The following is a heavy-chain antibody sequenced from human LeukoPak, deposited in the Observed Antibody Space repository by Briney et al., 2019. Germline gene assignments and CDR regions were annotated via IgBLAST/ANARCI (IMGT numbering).Heavy chain of an antibody. J-gene: IGHJ4*02. V-gene: IGHV3-74*01. D-gene: IGHD2-2*01. CDR1: GFTLSTYW. CDR3: VKDGKSCITTTCFAQADC. CDR2: ISSDGSST. Sequence: GGSLRLSRIASGFTLSTYWMHWVRQVPGKGLVWVSRISSDGSSTDYADSVKGRFTISRDNAGNTVHLQMNSLRAEDTAVYYCVKDGKSCITTTCFAQADCWGQGTLVTVSS.